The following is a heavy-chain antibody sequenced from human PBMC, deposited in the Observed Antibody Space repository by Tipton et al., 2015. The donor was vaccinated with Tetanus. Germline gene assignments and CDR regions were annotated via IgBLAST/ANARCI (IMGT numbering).Heavy chain of an antibody. CDR2: ISYTGTT. CDR3: ATVGLVTASVKY. Sequence: TLSLTCTVSGGSISSDGACWSWIRQHPGEGLEWIGYISYTGTTHYNPSLKSRVTISLDRSKNQFSLKLTSVTAADTAVYYCATVGLVTASVKYWGQGTLVTVSS. J-gene: IGHJ4*01. V-gene: IGHV4-31*03. CDR1: GGSISSDGAC. D-gene: IGHD2-21*02.